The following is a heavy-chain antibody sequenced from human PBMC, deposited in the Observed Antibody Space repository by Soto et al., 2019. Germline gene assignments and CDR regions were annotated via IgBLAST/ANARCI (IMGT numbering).Heavy chain of an antibody. CDR2: ISSSSSYI. Sequence: EVQLVESGGGLVKPGGSLRLSCAASGFTFSSYSMNWVRQAPGKGLEWVSSISSSSSYIYYADSVKGRFTISRDNAKNSLYLQMNSLRAEDTAVYYCARVWYCSSTRCPENAFDIWGQGTMVTVSS. V-gene: IGHV3-21*01. CDR1: GFTFSSYS. CDR3: ARVWYCSSTRCPENAFDI. D-gene: IGHD2-2*01. J-gene: IGHJ3*02.